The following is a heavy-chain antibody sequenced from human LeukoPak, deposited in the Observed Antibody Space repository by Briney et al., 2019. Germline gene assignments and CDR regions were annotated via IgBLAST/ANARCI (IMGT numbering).Heavy chain of an antibody. CDR3: ARDDPLRTFDY. D-gene: IGHD1-14*01. Sequence: GGSLRLSCVASGFTFSNYGMSWVRQAPGKGLEWVSAISHTTYYADSVKGRFTISRDNSKNTVYLQMNSLRAEDTAVYYCARDDPLRTFDYWGQGTLVTVSS. V-gene: IGHV3-23*01. CDR1: GFTFSNYG. CDR2: ISHTT. J-gene: IGHJ4*02.